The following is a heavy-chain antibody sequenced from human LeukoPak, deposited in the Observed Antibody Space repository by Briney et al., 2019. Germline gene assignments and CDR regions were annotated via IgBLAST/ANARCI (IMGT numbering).Heavy chain of an antibody. J-gene: IGHJ5*02. CDR2: ISGSGGST. V-gene: IGHV3-23*01. Sequence: GGSLRLSCAASAFTFSIYAMSWVRQAPGKGLGWVSTISGSGGSTHYADSVKGRFTISRDNSKNTLYLQMNSLRADDTAVYYCVRGYSYGWFDPWGQGTLVTVSS. CDR3: VRGYSYGWFDP. D-gene: IGHD5-18*01. CDR1: AFTFSIYA.